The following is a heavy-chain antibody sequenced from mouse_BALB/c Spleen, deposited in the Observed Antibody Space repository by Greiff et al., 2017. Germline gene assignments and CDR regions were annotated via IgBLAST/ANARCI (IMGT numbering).Heavy chain of an antibody. Sequence: VQVVESGPGLVQPSQSLSITCTVSGFSLTSYGVHWVRQSPGKGLEWLGVIWSGGSTDYNSALKSRLSISKDNSKSQVFLKMNSLQTDDTAMYYCARNWDYGSSFYAMDYWGQGTSVTVSS. V-gene: IGHV2-4-1*01. J-gene: IGHJ4*01. CDR3: ARNWDYGSSFYAMDY. CDR2: IWSGGST. D-gene: IGHD1-1*01. CDR1: GFSLTSYG.